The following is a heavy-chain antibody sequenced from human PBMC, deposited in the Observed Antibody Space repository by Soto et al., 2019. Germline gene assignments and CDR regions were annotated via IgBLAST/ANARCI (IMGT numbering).Heavy chain of an antibody. J-gene: IGHJ4*02. Sequence: QVQLVESGGGVVQPGRSLRLSCAASGFTFSSYGMHWVRQAPGKGLEWVAVIWYDGSNKYYADSVKGRFTISRDNSKNTLYLQMNSLRAEDTAVYYCARDLKSIAAAGEIDYWGQGTLVTVSS. CDR3: ARDLKSIAAAGEIDY. V-gene: IGHV3-33*01. D-gene: IGHD6-13*01. CDR1: GFTFSSYG. CDR2: IWYDGSNK.